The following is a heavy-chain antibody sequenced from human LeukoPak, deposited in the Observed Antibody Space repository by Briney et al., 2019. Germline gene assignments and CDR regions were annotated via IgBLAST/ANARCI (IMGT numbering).Heavy chain of an antibody. J-gene: IGHJ4*02. CDR3: ASGLGYSSSWYVPSH. D-gene: IGHD6-13*01. CDR2: INPGDSDT. CDR1: GYSFTSYW. Sequence: GESLKISCKGSGYSFTSYWIGWVRQMPGKGLEWMGIINPGDSDTRYSPSFQGQVTISADKSISTAYLQWSSLKASDTAMYYCASGLGYSSSWYVPSHWGQGTLVTVSS. V-gene: IGHV5-51*01.